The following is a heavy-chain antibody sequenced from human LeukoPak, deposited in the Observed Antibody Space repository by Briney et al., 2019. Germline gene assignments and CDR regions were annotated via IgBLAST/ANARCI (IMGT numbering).Heavy chain of an antibody. V-gene: IGHV1-2*02. CDR3: ATNILVRDIINWFDP. J-gene: IGHJ5*02. CDR1: GYTFTGYY. Sequence: GASVKVSCKASGYTFTGYYIHWVRQAPGQGLEWMGWINPKNGGTNYAQKFQGRVIMTRDTSTGTAYMELSSLRYDDTAVYYCATNILVRDIINWFDPWGQGTLVTVSS. D-gene: IGHD3-10*01. CDR2: INPKNGGT.